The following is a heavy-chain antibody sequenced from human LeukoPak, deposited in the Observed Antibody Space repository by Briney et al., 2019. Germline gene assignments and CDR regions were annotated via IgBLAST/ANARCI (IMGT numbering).Heavy chain of an antibody. CDR2: MNPNSGGT. J-gene: IGHJ4*02. Sequence: ASVKVSCKASGYTFTGYYMHWVRQAPGQGLGWMGWMNPNSGGTNYAQKFQGRVTMTRDTSISTAYMELSRLRSDDTAVYYCARVQANVVVPAAYYGGNAGFDYWGQGTLVTVSS. V-gene: IGHV1-2*02. CDR1: GYTFTGYY. D-gene: IGHD2-2*01. CDR3: ARVQANVVVPAAYYGGNAGFDY.